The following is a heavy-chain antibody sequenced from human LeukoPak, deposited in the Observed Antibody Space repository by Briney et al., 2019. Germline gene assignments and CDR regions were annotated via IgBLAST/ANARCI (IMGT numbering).Heavy chain of an antibody. CDR3: ARLYYYGSGLPAFDY. Sequence: PSETLSLTCTVSGGSISSGDYYWSWIRQPPGKGLEWIGYIYYSGSTYYNPSLKSRVTLSVDTSKNQFSLKLSSVTAADTAVYYCARLYYYGSGLPAFDYWGQGTLVTVSS. CDR1: GGSISSGDYY. J-gene: IGHJ4*02. V-gene: IGHV4-30-4*01. D-gene: IGHD3-10*01. CDR2: IYYSGST.